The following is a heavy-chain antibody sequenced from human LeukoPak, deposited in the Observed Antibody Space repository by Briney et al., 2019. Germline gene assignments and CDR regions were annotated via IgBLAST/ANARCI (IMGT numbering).Heavy chain of an antibody. V-gene: IGHV3-74*01. J-gene: IGHJ3*02. CDR3: ARDGITMVREVTVFDI. CDR2: INTDGSST. CDR1: GFTFSNYW. Sequence: GGSLRLSCAASGFTFSNYWMHWVRQAPGKGLVWVSRINTDGSSTSYVDSVKGRFTISRDNAKNTLYLQMNSLRAEDTAVYYCARDGITMVREVTVFDIWGQGTMVTVSS. D-gene: IGHD3-10*01.